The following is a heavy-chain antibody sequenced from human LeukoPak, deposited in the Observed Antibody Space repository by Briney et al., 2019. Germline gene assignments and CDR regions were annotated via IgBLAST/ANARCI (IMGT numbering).Heavy chain of an antibody. J-gene: IGHJ4*02. CDR1: GFTFSSYG. CDR2: IWYDGSNE. D-gene: IGHD5-18*01. Sequence: PGGSLRLSCVASGFTFSSYGMHWVRQAPGKGREWVAVIWYDGSNEYYADSVKGRFTISRDSSKNTLYLQMNSLRAEDTAVYYCARAAPGYSYGYHYFDYWGQGTLVTVSS. CDR3: ARAAPGYSYGYHYFDY. V-gene: IGHV3-33*01.